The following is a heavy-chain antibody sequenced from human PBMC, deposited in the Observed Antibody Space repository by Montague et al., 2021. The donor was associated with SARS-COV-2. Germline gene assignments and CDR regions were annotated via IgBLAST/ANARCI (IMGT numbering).Heavy chain of an antibody. Sequence: SETLSLTCTVSGGSVSSNRDSWGWIRQPPGRGLEWIGTFSCSGSTYSNPSLNNRVSISRDTSRNHFSLKLTSVTTADTAVYYCARHDISSNWFDPWGQGTLVTVSS. D-gene: IGHD3-9*01. J-gene: IGHJ5*02. CDR2: FSCSGST. CDR3: ARHDISSNWFDP. CDR1: GGSVSSNRDS. V-gene: IGHV4-39*01.